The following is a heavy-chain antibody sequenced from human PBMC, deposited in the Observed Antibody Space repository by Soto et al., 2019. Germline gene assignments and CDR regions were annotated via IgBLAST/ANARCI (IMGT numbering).Heavy chain of an antibody. Sequence: QVQLVESGGGVVQPGRSLRLSCAASGFPFSSYGMHWVRQAPGKGLEWVAVIWYDGSNKNYVDSVKGRFTISRDNSKNTLYLQMNSLRAEDTAVYYCARAADSGDYYGDYWGQGTLVTVSS. CDR2: IWYDGSNK. CDR1: GFPFSSYG. J-gene: IGHJ4*02. CDR3: ARAADSGDYYGDY. V-gene: IGHV3-33*01. D-gene: IGHD3-22*01.